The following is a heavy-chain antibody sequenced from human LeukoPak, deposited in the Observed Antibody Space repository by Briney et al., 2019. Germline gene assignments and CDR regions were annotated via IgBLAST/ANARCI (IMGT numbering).Heavy chain of an antibody. J-gene: IGHJ3*02. CDR1: GGSISRNSDY. CDR2: IYYGGNT. V-gene: IGHV4-39*07. Sequence: SETLSLTCTVSGGSISRNSDYWGWIRQPPGKGLEWIGLIYYGGNTNYNPSLKSRVTISVDTSKNQFSLKLSSVTVADTGVYYCARTYGDYVNAFDIWGQGTMVTVSS. D-gene: IGHD4-17*01. CDR3: ARTYGDYVNAFDI.